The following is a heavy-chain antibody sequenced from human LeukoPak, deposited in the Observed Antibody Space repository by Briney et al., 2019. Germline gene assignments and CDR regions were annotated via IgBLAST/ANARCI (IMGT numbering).Heavy chain of an antibody. J-gene: IGHJ4*02. Sequence: PSETLSLTCTVSGGSITNYYWTWIRQPAGKGLEWIGRIYASGSTNYNPSLKSRVTMSVDTSKNQFSLKLSSVTAADTAVYYCARTPSGWYGVENYFDYWGQGTLVTVSS. CDR2: IYASGST. D-gene: IGHD6-19*01. V-gene: IGHV4-4*07. CDR1: GGSITNYY. CDR3: ARTPSGWYGVENYFDY.